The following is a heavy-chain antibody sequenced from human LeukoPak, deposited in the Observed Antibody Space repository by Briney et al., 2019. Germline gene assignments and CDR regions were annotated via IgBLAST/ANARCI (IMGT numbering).Heavy chain of an antibody. V-gene: IGHV3-74*01. J-gene: IGHJ5*02. CDR3: ARDYDSSGWYGSRFDP. CDR1: GFIFSSYW. CDR2: INTDGSST. D-gene: IGHD6-19*01. Sequence: GGSLRLSCAASGFIFSSYWMHWVRHAPGKGLVWVSRINTDGSSTSYADSVKGRFTISRDDAKKSLYLQMNSLRAEDTAVYYCARDYDSSGWYGSRFDPWGQGTLVTVSS.